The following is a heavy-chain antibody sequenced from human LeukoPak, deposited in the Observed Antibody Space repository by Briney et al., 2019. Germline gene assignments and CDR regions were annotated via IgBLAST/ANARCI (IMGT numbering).Heavy chain of an antibody. CDR2: ISGSGGST. D-gene: IGHD2-2*01. Sequence: GGSLRLSCAASGFTFSSYAMSWVRQVPGKGLEWVSAISGSGGSTYYADSVKGRFTISRDNSKNTLYLQMNSLRAEDTAVYYCANGGDRGYIVVVPAAMPVYWGQGTLVTVSS. CDR3: ANGGDRGYIVVVPAAMPVY. J-gene: IGHJ4*02. V-gene: IGHV3-23*01. CDR1: GFTFSSYA.